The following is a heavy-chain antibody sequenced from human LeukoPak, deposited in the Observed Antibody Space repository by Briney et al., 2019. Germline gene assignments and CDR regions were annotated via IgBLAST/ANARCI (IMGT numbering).Heavy chain of an antibody. Sequence: GGSLRLSCAASGFTLSGYAMSWVRQAPGKGLEWVSSINHSGGSTYYADSVKGRFTISRDNSKNTLYLQMNSLRAEDTAIYYCAKSGSGYYIWGQGTLVTVSS. CDR1: GFTLSGYA. V-gene: IGHV3-23*01. D-gene: IGHD3-3*01. J-gene: IGHJ4*02. CDR2: INHSGGST. CDR3: AKSGSGYYI.